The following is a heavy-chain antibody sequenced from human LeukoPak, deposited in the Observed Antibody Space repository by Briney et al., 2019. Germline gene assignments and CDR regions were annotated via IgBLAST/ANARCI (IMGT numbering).Heavy chain of an antibody. D-gene: IGHD3-10*01. CDR2: ISGSGGST. Sequence: PGGSLRLSCAASGFTFSSYAMSWFRQAPGKGLEWVSAISGSGGSTYYADSVKGRFTISRDNSKNTLYLQMNSLRAEDTAVYYCAKGSGSYYIPSFDYWGQGTLVTVSP. CDR1: GFTFSSYA. J-gene: IGHJ4*02. V-gene: IGHV3-23*01. CDR3: AKGSGSYYIPSFDY.